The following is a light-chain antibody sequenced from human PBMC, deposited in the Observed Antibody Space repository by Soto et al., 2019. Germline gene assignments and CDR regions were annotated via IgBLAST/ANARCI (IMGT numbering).Light chain of an antibody. V-gene: IGKV1D-13*01. CDR3: QQFNHYTLT. CDR1: QDISSA. CDR2: HAS. J-gene: IGKJ4*01. Sequence: AIQLTQSPSSLSASVGDRVTITCRASQDISSALAWYQQKPGKAPKLLIYHASSLGSGVPSRLSGSGSGTDFTLTTSSLQPEDFATYYCQQFNHYTLTFGGGTKVDIX.